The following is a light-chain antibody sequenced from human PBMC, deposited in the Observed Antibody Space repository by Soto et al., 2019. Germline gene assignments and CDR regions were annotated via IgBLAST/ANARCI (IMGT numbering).Light chain of an antibody. V-gene: IGKV1-9*01. J-gene: IGKJ4*01. CDR3: QRLEWYPST. CDR2: AAS. CDR1: QGMGSY. Sequence: EIQLTQSPAFLSASVGERVTITCRASQGMGSYLSWYQQKPGQAPKLLNYAASTLKSVAPCRFSGSGSGKYFPITISRLQAEDFATYYCQRLEWYPSTFGGGTKVDIK.